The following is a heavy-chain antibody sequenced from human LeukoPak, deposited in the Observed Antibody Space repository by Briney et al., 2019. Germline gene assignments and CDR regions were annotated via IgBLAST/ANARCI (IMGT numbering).Heavy chain of an antibody. J-gene: IGHJ4*02. Sequence: GASVKVSCKASGYTFTVFGIIWVRQAPGQGLEWMGWISAYNGNKNYVQKFQGRVTMTTDTSTSTAYMELTSLRSDDTAMYYCTRDLGVDTTMIFFDYWGQGTLVTVSS. V-gene: IGHV1-18*01. CDR2: ISAYNGNK. CDR1: GYTFTVFG. CDR3: TRDLGVDTTMIFFDY. D-gene: IGHD5-18*01.